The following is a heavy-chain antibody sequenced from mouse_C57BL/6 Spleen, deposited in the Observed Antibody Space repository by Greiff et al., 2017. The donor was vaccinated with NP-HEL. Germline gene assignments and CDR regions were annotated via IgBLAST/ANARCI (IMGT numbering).Heavy chain of an antibody. Sequence: QVHVKQPGAELVKPGASVKMSCKASGYTFTSYWITWVKQRPGQGLEWIGDIYPGSGSTNYNEKFKSKATLTVDTSSSTAYMQLSSLTSEDSAVYYCARSLIYYYGSSFAYWGQGTLVTVSA. J-gene: IGHJ3*01. CDR2: IYPGSGST. D-gene: IGHD1-1*01. CDR1: GYTFTSYW. CDR3: ARSLIYYYGSSFAY. V-gene: IGHV1-55*01.